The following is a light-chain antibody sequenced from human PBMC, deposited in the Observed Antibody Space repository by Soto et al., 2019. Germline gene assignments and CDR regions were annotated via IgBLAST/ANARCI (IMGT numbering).Light chain of an antibody. V-gene: IGLV1-40*01. CDR1: SSNIGAGYD. CDR2: GNS. Sequence: QAVVTQPPSVSGAPGQRVTISCTGSSSNIGAGYDVHWYQQLPGTAPKLLIYGNSNRPSGAPDRFSGSKSGTSASLAITGLQAEDEADYYCQSYDSSLSVNYVFGTGTKLTVL. CDR3: QSYDSSLSVNYV. J-gene: IGLJ1*01.